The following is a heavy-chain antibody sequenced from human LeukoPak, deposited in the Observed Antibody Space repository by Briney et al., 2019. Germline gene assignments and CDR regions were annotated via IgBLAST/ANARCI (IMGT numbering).Heavy chain of an antibody. CDR2: INPNSGGT. CDR1: GYSFTDYY. D-gene: IGHD3-22*01. Sequence: ASVKVSCKTSGYSFTDYYIHWVRQAPGQGLEWMGWINPNSGGTNYAQKFQGRVTMTRDTSISTAYMELSRLRSDDTAVYYCARDKVYYYDSSGYYTRYFPLDYWGQGTLVTVSS. CDR3: ARDKVYYYDSSGYYTRYFPLDY. J-gene: IGHJ4*02. V-gene: IGHV1-2*02.